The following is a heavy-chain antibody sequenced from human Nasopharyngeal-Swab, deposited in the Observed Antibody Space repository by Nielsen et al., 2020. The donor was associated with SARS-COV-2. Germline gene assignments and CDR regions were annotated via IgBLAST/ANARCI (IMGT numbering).Heavy chain of an antibody. V-gene: IGHV3-30*02. CDR1: GFTFSSYG. CDR3: EGGPYYFDY. CDR2: IRYDGSNK. D-gene: IGHD3-16*01. J-gene: IGHJ4*02. Sequence: GESLKISCAAPGFTFSSYGMHWVRQAPGKGLEWVAFIRYDGSNKYYADSVKGRFTISRDNSKNTLYLQMNSLRAEDTAVYYCEGGPYYFDYWGQGTLVTVSS.